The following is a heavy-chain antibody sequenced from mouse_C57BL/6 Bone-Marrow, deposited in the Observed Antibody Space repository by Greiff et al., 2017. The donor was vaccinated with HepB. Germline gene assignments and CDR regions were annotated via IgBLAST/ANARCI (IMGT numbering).Heavy chain of an antibody. CDR2: ISDGGSYT. D-gene: IGHD1-1*01. Sequence: EVQGVESGGGLVKPGGSLKLSCAASGFTFSSYAMSWVRQTPEKRLEWVATISDGGSYTYYPDNVKGRFTISRDNAKNNLYLQMSHLKSEDTAMYYCARDDYGSSYEDWYFDVWGTGTTVTVSS. CDR1: GFTFSSYA. CDR3: ARDDYGSSYEDWYFDV. J-gene: IGHJ1*03. V-gene: IGHV5-4*01.